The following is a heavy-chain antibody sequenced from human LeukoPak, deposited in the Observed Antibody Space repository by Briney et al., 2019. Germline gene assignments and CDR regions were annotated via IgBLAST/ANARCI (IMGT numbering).Heavy chain of an antibody. CDR3: AREGVTRSDAFDI. J-gene: IGHJ3*02. CDR2: IWYDGSNK. Sequence: GGSLRLSCAASGFTFSSYGMHWVRQAPGKGLEWVAVIWYDGSNKYYADSVKGRLTISRDNSKNTLYLQMNSLRAEDTAVYYCAREGVTRSDAFDIWGQGTMVTVSS. CDR1: GFTFSSYG. D-gene: IGHD2-2*01. V-gene: IGHV3-33*01.